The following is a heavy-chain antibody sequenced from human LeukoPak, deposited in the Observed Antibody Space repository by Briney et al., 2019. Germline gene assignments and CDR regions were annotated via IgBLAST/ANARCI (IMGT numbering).Heavy chain of an antibody. Sequence: GGSLRLSCGASGFTFSTHDMHWVRQAPGKGLEWVAFIRYDGSHEYYADSVKGRFTISRDNSKNTLFLQMNSLRTEDTAVYYCAKDRADYFDCSGGDFWGQGTLVTVSS. CDR3: AKDRADYFDCSGGDF. V-gene: IGHV3-30*02. CDR2: IRYDGSHE. J-gene: IGHJ4*02. CDR1: GFTFSTHD. D-gene: IGHD3-22*01.